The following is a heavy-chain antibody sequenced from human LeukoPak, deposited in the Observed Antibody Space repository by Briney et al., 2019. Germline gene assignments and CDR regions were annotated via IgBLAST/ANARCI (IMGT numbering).Heavy chain of an antibody. CDR1: GYTFASYD. V-gene: IGHV1-8*01. CDR2: MNPNSGNT. D-gene: IGHD3-10*01. J-gene: IGHJ6*02. CDR3: ARGYMVRGVDYYYYGMDV. Sequence: ASVKVSCKASGYTFASYDINWVRQATGQGLEWMGWMNPNSGNTGYAQKFQGRVTMTRNTPISTAYMELSSLRSEDTAVYYCARGYMVRGVDYYYYGMDVWGQGTTVTVSS.